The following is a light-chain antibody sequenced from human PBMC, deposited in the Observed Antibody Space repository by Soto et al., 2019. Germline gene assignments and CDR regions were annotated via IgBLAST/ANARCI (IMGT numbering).Light chain of an antibody. J-gene: IGKJ4*01. CDR3: QHSYSGPLT. Sequence: DIQMTQSPSSLSASVGDRVTITCRASQSISSYLNWYQQKPGKAPKVLIYAASSLQSGVPSRFSGIGSGTDFTLSISSLQPEDFETYYCQHSYSGPLTFGGGTKVDIK. V-gene: IGKV1-39*01. CDR2: AAS. CDR1: QSISSY.